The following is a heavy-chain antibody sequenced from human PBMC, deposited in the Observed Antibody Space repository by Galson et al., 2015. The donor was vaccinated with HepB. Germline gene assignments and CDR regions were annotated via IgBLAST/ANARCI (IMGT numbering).Heavy chain of an antibody. CDR3: TRQGDTIDY. Sequence: SLRLSCAASGFIFSDSDIHWIRQASGKGLEWVGYIRRKDRNYATAYAESVEGRFTISRDESMNTAYLQMNSLKTEDTAVYYCTRQGDTIDYWGQGTRVTVSP. J-gene: IGHJ4*02. V-gene: IGHV3-73*01. CDR1: GFIFSDSD. CDR2: IRRKDRNYAT. D-gene: IGHD3-16*01.